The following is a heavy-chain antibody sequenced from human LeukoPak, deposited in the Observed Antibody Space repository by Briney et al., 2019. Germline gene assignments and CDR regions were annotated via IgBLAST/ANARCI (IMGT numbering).Heavy chain of an antibody. CDR1: GGSISSYY. Sequence: SEILSLTCTVSGGSISSYYWSWIRQPAGKGLECIGRIYTSGSTNYNPSLKSRVTISIDTSKNQFSLKLSSVTAADTAVYYCARGYGSGSGWFDPWGQGTLVTVSS. CDR2: IYTSGST. CDR3: ARGYGSGSGWFDP. V-gene: IGHV4-4*07. J-gene: IGHJ5*02. D-gene: IGHD3-10*01.